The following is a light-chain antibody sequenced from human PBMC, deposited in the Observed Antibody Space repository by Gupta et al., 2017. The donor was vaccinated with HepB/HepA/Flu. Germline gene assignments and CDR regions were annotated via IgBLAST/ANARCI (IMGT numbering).Light chain of an antibody. CDR1: QSISSY. Sequence: DIQMTQSPSSLSASVGDRVTITCRASQSISSYLNWYQQKPGKAPKLLIYAASNVQSGVQSRFSGSGSGTDFTLTIGSLQPEDFAAYYCQQSYSTPRTFGQGTKVEIK. J-gene: IGKJ1*01. V-gene: IGKV1-39*01. CDR3: QQSYSTPRT. CDR2: AAS.